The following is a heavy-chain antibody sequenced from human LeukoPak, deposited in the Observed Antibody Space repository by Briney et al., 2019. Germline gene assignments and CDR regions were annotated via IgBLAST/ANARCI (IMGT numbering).Heavy chain of an antibody. J-gene: IGHJ6*03. Sequence: GASVKVSCKASGYTFTSRDINWVRQSTGQGLEWMGWMNPNIGDRGYAQKFQGRVTITRNTSISTAYMELSSLRSEDTAVYYCARARGVVGDYYYMDVWGRGTTVTVSS. V-gene: IGHV1-8*01. CDR3: ARARGVVGDYYYMDV. CDR1: GYTFTSRD. D-gene: IGHD3-3*01. CDR2: MNPNIGDR.